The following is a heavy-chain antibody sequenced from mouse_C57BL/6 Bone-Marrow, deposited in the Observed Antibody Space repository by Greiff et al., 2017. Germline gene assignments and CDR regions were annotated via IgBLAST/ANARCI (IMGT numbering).Heavy chain of an antibody. CDR1: GFTFSSYG. J-gene: IGHJ2*01. V-gene: IGHV5-6*02. D-gene: IGHD1-1*01. CDR2: ISSGGSYT. Sequence: EVMLVESGGDLVKPGGSLKLSCAASGFTFSSYGLSWVRQTPDKRLEWVATISSGGSYTYSPDSVKGRFTISRAHAKNTLYLQMSSLKSDDTAMYYCARQEGLLLRKIDYGGQGTTLTVSS. CDR3: ARQEGLLLRKIDY.